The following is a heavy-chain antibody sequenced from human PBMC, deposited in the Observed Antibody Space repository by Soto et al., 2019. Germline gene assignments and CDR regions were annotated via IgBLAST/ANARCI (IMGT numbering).Heavy chain of an antibody. Sequence: PGGSLRRSCVGTGFSFRDRVMHWVRQAPGKGLEWVAAVSVDGGWNTDYANSVSGRFTISRADSQNTVYLHMLSLRPEDTAVYYCADDFGSGNHPFSEYFRLWGQGTQVTVSS. J-gene: IGHJ1*01. CDR3: ADDFGSGNHPFSEYFRL. D-gene: IGHD3-10*01. V-gene: IGHV3-30*18. CDR2: VSVDGGWNT. CDR1: GFSFRDRV.